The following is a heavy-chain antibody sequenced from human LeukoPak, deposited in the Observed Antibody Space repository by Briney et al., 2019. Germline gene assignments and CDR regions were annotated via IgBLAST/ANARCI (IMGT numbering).Heavy chain of an antibody. D-gene: IGHD3-3*01. CDR2: INPNSGGT. CDR3: ARPDFWSGYYNDY. CDR1: GYTFTGYY. Sequence: ASVKVSCKASGYTFTGYYMHWVRQAPGQGLEWMGWINPNSGGTNYAQKFQGRVTMTRDTSISTAYVELSRLRSDDTAVYYCARPDFWSGYYNDYWGQGTLVTVSS. J-gene: IGHJ4*02. V-gene: IGHV1-2*02.